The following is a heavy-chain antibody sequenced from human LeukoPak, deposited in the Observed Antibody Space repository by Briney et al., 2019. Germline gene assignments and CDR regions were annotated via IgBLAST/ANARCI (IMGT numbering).Heavy chain of an antibody. D-gene: IGHD1-26*01. CDR1: GGSISSSSYY. CDR3: ARDGYSGSSLFDY. V-gene: IGHV4-39*07. CDR2: IYYSGST. J-gene: IGHJ4*02. Sequence: NSSETLSLTCTVSGGSISSSSYYWGWIRQPPGKGLEWIGSIYYSGSTYYNPSLKSRVTISVDTSKNQFSLKLSSVTAADTAVYYCARDGYSGSSLFDYWGQGTLVTVSS.